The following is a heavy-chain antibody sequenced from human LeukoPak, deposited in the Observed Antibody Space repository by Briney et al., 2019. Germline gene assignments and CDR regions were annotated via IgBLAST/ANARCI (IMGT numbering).Heavy chain of an antibody. Sequence: GGSLRLSCAASGFHFSAYDMHWVRQAPGEGLEWVAYFGHSGTIYYADSVRGRFIISRDNAKNSLHLQMNSLRADDTAVYYCAGYGDYPYWGQGTPVTVSS. CDR2: FGHSGTI. CDR1: GFHFSAYD. D-gene: IGHD4-17*01. CDR3: AGYGDYPY. V-gene: IGHV3-69-1*01. J-gene: IGHJ4*02.